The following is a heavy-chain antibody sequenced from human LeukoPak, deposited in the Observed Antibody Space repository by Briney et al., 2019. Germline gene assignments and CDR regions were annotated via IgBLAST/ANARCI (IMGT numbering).Heavy chain of an antibody. V-gene: IGHV3-48*04. CDR1: GFTFSNYG. CDR3: ARTTDLYYYMDV. Sequence: GGSLRLSCAASGFTFSNYGMHWVRQAPGKGLEWVSKISGSGGTTYYADSVKGRFTISRDNAKNSLYLQMNSLRAEDTAVYYCARTTDLYYYMDVWGKGTTVTVSS. D-gene: IGHD4-17*01. J-gene: IGHJ6*03. CDR2: ISGSGGTT.